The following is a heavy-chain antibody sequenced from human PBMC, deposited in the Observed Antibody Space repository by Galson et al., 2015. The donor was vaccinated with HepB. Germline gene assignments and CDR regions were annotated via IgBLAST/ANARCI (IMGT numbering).Heavy chain of an antibody. CDR1: GFTFTNHA. CDR3: ARGLSSTSHPA. D-gene: IGHD2-2*01. CDR2: ISAYDGNT. J-gene: IGHJ3*01. Sequence: QSGAEVKKPGDSLKVSCKASGFTFTNHAISWVRQAPGQGLEWMGWISAYDGNTNYAQNFQGRVTMTTDTSTSTAYMDLRSLRSDDTAVYYCARGLSSTSHPAWGQGTMVTVSS. V-gene: IGHV1-18*01.